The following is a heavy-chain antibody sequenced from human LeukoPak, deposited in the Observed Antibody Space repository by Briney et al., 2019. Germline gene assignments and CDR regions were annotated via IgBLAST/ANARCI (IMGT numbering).Heavy chain of an antibody. Sequence: ASETLSLTCTVSGGSISSSSYYWGWNRQPPGKGLEWIATIYYTGSTYYNLSLKSRVSISVDTSKNQFSLKLSSVTAADTAVYYCARLDYYDSSGYSHFDYWGQGTLVTVSS. CDR2: IYYTGST. CDR1: GGSISSSSYY. D-gene: IGHD3-22*01. J-gene: IGHJ4*02. V-gene: IGHV4-39*01. CDR3: ARLDYYDSSGYSHFDY.